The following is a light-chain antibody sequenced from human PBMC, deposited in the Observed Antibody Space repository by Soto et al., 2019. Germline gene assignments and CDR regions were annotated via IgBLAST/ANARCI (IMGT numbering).Light chain of an antibody. CDR1: QSVAGSY. CDR3: QNYGSPVT. J-gene: IGKJ4*01. V-gene: IGKV3-20*01. CDR2: GAS. Sequence: EIVLTQSPVTRSLSPGERATLSCRASQSVAGSYLAWYQQKPGQAPRLLIYGASSRATAIPDRFSGSGSGTDFTLTISRLEPEDFAVYYCQNYGSPVTFGGGTKVDIK.